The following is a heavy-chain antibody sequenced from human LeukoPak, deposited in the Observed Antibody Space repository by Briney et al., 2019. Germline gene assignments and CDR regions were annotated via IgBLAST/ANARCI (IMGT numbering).Heavy chain of an antibody. CDR2: ISSSSSYI. J-gene: IGHJ3*02. Sequence: GGSLRLSCAASGFTLSSYRMNWVCQAPGKGLEWVSSISSSSSYIYYADSVKGRFTISRDNAKNSLYLQMDSLRAEDTAVYYCARPREATIDDAFDIWGQGTMVTVSS. CDR1: GFTLSSYR. D-gene: IGHD5-12*01. V-gene: IGHV3-21*01. CDR3: ARPREATIDDAFDI.